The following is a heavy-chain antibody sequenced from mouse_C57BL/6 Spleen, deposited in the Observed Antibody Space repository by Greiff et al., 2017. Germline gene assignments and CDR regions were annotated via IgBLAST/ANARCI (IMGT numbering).Heavy chain of an antibody. V-gene: IGHV5-6*01. J-gene: IGHJ4*01. Sequence: EVQLVESGGDLVKPGGSLKLSCAASGFTFSSYGMSWVRQTPDKRLEWVATISSGGSYTYYPDSVKGRFTISRDNAKNTLYLQMSSLKSEDTAMYYCARHDYGVDYWGQGTSVTVSS. CDR2: ISSGGSYT. CDR1: GFTFSSYG. CDR3: ARHDYGVDY. D-gene: IGHD1-1*01.